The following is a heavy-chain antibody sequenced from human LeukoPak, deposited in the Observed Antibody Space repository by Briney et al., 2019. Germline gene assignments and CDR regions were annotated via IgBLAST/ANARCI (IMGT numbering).Heavy chain of an antibody. V-gene: IGHV4-59*01. J-gene: IGHJ4*02. Sequence: SETLSLTCTVSGGSISSYYWSWIRQPPGKGLEWIGYIYYSGSTNYNPSLKSRVTISVDTSKNQFSLKLGSVTAADTAVYYCARVQYYYDSSGYYLFDYWGQGTLVTVSS. CDR3: ARVQYYYDSSGYYLFDY. CDR2: IYYSGST. CDR1: GGSISSYY. D-gene: IGHD3-22*01.